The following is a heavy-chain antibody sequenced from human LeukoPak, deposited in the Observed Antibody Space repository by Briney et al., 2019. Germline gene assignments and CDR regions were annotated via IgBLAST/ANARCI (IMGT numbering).Heavy chain of an antibody. CDR3: ATDGAGFDT. V-gene: IGHV3-11*01. J-gene: IGHJ5*02. Sequence: GGSLRLSCAASGFTFNDYYMSWIRQAPGKGLEWLSYTNIGGTNTHYADSVKGRFTISRDNAKKSLYLEMNNLRAEDTAVYYCATDGAGFDTWGQGVLVTVSS. CDR1: GFTFNDYY. CDR2: TNIGGTNT.